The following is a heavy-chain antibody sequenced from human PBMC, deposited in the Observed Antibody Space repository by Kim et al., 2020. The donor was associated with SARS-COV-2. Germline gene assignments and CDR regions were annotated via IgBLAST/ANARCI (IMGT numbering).Heavy chain of an antibody. V-gene: IGHV4-34*01. J-gene: IGHJ4*02. CDR3: ARAGVIRGLYYFDY. Sequence: SETLSLTCAVYGGSFSGYYWNWIRQPPGKGLEWVGEINHSGSTNYNPSLKSRVTISVDTSKNQFSLKLSSVTAADTAVYYCARAGVIRGLYYFDYWGQGTLVTVSS. CDR2: INHSGST. D-gene: IGHD2-21*01. CDR1: GGSFSGYY.